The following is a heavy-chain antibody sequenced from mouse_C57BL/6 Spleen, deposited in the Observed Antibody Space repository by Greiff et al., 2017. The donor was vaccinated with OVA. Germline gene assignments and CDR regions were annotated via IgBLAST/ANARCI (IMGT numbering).Heavy chain of an antibody. D-gene: IGHD1-1*01. CDR3: ARSGTTVVATDWYFDV. CDR2: IHPNSGST. J-gene: IGHJ1*03. Sequence: QVQLQQPGAELVKPGASVKLSCKASGYTFTSYWMHWVKQRPGQGLEWIGMIHPNSGSTNYNEKFKSKATLTVDKSSSTAYMQLSSLTSDDSAVYYCARSGTTVVATDWYFDVWGTGTTVTVSS. CDR1: GYTFTSYW. V-gene: IGHV1-64*01.